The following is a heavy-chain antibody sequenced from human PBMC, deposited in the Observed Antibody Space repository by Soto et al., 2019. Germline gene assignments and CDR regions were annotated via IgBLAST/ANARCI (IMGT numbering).Heavy chain of an antibody. Sequence: ESGGGVVQPGRSLRLSCAASGFTFSSYGMHWVRQAPGKGLEWVAVISYDGSNKYYADSVKGRFTISRDNSKNTLYLQMNSLRAEDTAVYYCAKVTGTTFYYYGMDVWGQGTTVTVSS. CDR2: ISYDGSNK. CDR3: AKVTGTTFYYYGMDV. J-gene: IGHJ6*02. CDR1: GFTFSSYG. V-gene: IGHV3-30*18. D-gene: IGHD1-20*01.